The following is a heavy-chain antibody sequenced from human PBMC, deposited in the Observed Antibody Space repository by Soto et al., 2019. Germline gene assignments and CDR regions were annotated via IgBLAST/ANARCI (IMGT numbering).Heavy chain of an antibody. CDR3: ARQVYFSSGSKGFFAY. CDR2: IYYSGST. D-gene: IGHD3-22*01. Sequence: SETLSLTCTVSGGSISSSSYYWGWIHQPPGKGLEWIGSIYYSGSTYYNPSLKSRVTISVDTSKNQFSLKLSSVTAADTAVYYCARQVYFSSGSKGFFAYWGQGTLVTVSS. V-gene: IGHV4-39*01. J-gene: IGHJ4*02. CDR1: GGSISSSSYY.